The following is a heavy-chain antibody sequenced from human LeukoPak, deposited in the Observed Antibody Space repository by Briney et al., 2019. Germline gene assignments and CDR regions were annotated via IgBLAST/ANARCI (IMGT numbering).Heavy chain of an antibody. V-gene: IGHV4-30-2*01. CDR1: GGSISSGGYS. D-gene: IGHD3-10*01. CDR2: IYHNGST. CDR3: ARGTTGLAFGELLQGFDY. J-gene: IGHJ4*02. Sequence: PSQTLSLTCAVSGGSISSGGYSWSWIRQPPGKGLEWIGYIYHNGSTYYNPSLKSRVTISVDRSKNQFSLKLSSVTAADTAVYYCARGTTGLAFGELLQGFDYWGQGTLVTVSS.